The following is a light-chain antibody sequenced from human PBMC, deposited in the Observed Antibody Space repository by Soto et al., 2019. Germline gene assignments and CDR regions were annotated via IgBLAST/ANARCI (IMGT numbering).Light chain of an antibody. CDR1: SSNIGAHYD. J-gene: IGLJ3*02. CDR2: YNT. V-gene: IGLV1-40*01. CDR3: QSYDRSLSGGV. Sequence: QSVLTQPPSVPGAPGQRVTISCTGSSSNIGAHYDVQWYQQLPGAAPKLLIYYNTDRPSGVPDRFSGSKSGTSASLASTGLQAEDEGDYYCQSYDRSLSGGVFGGGTKLTVL.